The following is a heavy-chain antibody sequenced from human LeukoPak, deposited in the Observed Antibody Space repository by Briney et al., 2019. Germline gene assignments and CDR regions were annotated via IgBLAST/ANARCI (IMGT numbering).Heavy chain of an antibody. Sequence: GGSLRLSCAASGFTFSSYSMNWVRQAPGKGLEWVSAISGSGGSTYYADSVKGRFTISRDNSKNTLYLQMNSLRAEDTAVYYCAKAGGWSSQYYFDYWGQGTLVTVSS. D-gene: IGHD6-19*01. CDR3: AKAGGWSSQYYFDY. J-gene: IGHJ4*02. CDR2: ISGSGGST. CDR1: GFTFSSYS. V-gene: IGHV3-23*01.